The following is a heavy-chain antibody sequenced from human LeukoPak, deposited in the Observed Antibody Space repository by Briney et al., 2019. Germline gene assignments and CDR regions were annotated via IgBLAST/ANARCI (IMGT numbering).Heavy chain of an antibody. V-gene: IGHV3-23*01. CDR3: AKDRTLRKYSSSRILDY. D-gene: IGHD6-13*01. CDR1: GFTFNRYA. J-gene: IGHJ4*02. CDR2: ISGSGGST. Sequence: PGGSLRLSCAASGFTFNRYAMSWVRQAPGKGLEWVSAISGSGGSTYSADSVKGRFTISRDNSKNTLYLQMNSLRAEDTAVYYCAKDRTLRKYSSSRILDYWGQGTLVTVSS.